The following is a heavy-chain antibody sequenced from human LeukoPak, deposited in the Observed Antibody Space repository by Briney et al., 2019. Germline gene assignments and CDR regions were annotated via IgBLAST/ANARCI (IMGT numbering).Heavy chain of an antibody. J-gene: IGHJ4*02. V-gene: IGHV3-21*01. CDR2: ISSTSTYI. D-gene: IGHD3-22*01. CDR1: GFMFSDYS. Sequence: GGSLRLSCAASGFMFSDYSMNWIRQAPGKGLEWVSSISSTSTYIYTADSVKGRFTVSRDNAKNSLYLQMDSLRAEDTAVYYCARHYHFDSGEYYCREFDCWGQGTPVTVSS. CDR3: ARHYHFDSGEYYCREFDC.